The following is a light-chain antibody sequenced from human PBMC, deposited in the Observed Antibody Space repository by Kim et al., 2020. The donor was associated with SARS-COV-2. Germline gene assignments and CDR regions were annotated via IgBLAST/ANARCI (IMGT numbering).Light chain of an antibody. CDR1: QGISKY. CDR3: KRYIRAPWT. V-gene: IGKV1-27*01. J-gene: IGKJ1*01. Sequence: ESVGERVTITCRARQGISKYLAWYQQKPGKVTKLLRYAASTLNSGVPSRYRGTGAETDVTRTISSLQPEDVATYYCKRYIRAPWTFGQGTKVDIK. CDR2: AAS.